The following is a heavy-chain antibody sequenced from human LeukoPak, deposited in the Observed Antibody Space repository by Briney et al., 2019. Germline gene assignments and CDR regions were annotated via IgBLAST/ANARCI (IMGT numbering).Heavy chain of an antibody. Sequence: SETLSLTCAVYGGSFSGYYWSWIRQPPGKGLEWIGEINHSGSTNYNPSLKSRVTMSVDTSKNQFSLKLSSVTAADTAVYYCARDSPPPDYWGQGTLVTVSS. CDR1: GGSFSGYY. V-gene: IGHV4-34*01. J-gene: IGHJ4*02. D-gene: IGHD2-15*01. CDR2: INHSGST. CDR3: ARDSPPPDY.